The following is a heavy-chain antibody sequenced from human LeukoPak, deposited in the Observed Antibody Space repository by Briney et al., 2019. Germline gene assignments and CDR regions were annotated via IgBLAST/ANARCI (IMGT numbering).Heavy chain of an antibody. V-gene: IGHV4-4*09. D-gene: IGHD3-22*01. CDR1: GGSITTFY. J-gene: IGHJ6*02. CDR2: IYRGGKT. Sequence: SQTLSLTCSVSGGSITTFYWSWIRQSPGKGLEWIGYIYRGGKTNYKPSLQSRATMSVDTSKDQFSLRLTSVTAADTAMYYCARGSSGYYRQYYYYYGMDVWGQGTTVTVSS. CDR3: ARGSSGYYRQYYYYYGMDV.